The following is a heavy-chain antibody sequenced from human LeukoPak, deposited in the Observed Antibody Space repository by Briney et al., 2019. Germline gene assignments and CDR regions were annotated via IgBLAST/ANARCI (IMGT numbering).Heavy chain of an antibody. D-gene: IGHD6-19*01. CDR2: INTNTGNP. CDR3: ARGIAVAATDY. CDR1: GYTITSYA. V-gene: IGHV7-4-1*02. J-gene: IGHJ4*02. Sequence: ASVTLSCKASGYTITSYAMNWVRQAPGQGLEWMGWINTNTGNPTYAQGFTGRFVFSLDTSVSTAYLQISSLKAEDTAVYYCARGIAVAATDYWGQGTLVTVSS.